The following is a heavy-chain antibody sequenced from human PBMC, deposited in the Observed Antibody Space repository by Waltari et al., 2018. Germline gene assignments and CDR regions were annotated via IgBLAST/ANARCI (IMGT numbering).Heavy chain of an antibody. CDR2: IYHSGRT. V-gene: IGHV4-38-2*01. CDR1: GYSISHGYY. D-gene: IGHD1-26*01. CDR3: ARLGGTYFPFDY. Sequence: QVQLQESGPGLVKPSETLSLTCRVSGYSISHGYYWAWIRQPPGKGLEWIGSIYHSGRTFYSLSLKSRVTISVDTSKNQFSLKLSSVTAADRALYFCARLGGTYFPFDYWGQGALVTVSS. J-gene: IGHJ4*02.